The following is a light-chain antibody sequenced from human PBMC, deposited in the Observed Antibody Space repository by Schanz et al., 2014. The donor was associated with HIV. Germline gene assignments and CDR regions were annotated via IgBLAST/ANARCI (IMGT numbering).Light chain of an antibody. J-gene: IGLJ3*02. CDR2: EVS. CDR1: SSDVGGYNY. V-gene: IGLV2-8*01. CDR3: AVWDDSLKAWV. Sequence: QSALTQPPSASGSPGQSVTISCTGTSSDVGGYNYVSWYQQHPGKAPKLMIYEVSKRPSGVPYRFSGSKSGTSASLAISGLQSEDEGDYYCAVWDDSLKAWVFGGGTKLTVL.